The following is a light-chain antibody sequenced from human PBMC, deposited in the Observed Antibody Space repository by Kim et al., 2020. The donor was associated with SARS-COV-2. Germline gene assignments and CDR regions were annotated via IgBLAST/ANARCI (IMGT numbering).Light chain of an antibody. Sequence: IQMTQSPASVSASVGDRVTITCRASQGIGSWLAWYQQKPGKPPKLLIYTASSLQSGVPSRFSGSGSGTDFTLTISSLQPEDFATYYCQQANSFPLTFGGGTKVDIK. V-gene: IGKV1-12*01. CDR3: QQANSFPLT. J-gene: IGKJ4*01. CDR2: TAS. CDR1: QGIGSW.